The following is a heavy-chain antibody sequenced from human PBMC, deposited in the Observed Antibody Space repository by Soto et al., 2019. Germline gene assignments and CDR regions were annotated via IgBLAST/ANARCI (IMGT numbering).Heavy chain of an antibody. Sequence: GGSLRLSCAASGFTFSSYSMNWVRQAPGKGLEWVSSISSSSSYIYYADSVKGRFTISRDNSKNTLYLQMNSLRAEDTAVYYCAKDATMIVVVIPTYNWFDPWGQGTLVTSPQ. CDR2: ISSSSSYI. CDR3: AKDATMIVVVIPTYNWFDP. CDR1: GFTFSSYS. J-gene: IGHJ5*02. V-gene: IGHV3-21*04. D-gene: IGHD3-22*01.